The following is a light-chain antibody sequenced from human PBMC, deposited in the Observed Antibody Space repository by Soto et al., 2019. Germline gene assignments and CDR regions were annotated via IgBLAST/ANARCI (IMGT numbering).Light chain of an antibody. J-gene: IGLJ2*01. CDR2: LNSDGSH. CDR1: SGHSNYA. CDR3: QTWVTGIHI. V-gene: IGLV4-69*01. Sequence: QLVLTQSPSASASLGASVKLTCTLSSGHSNYAIAWHQQQPEKGPRFLMKLNSDGSHSKGDGTPDRFSGSSSGAERYLTISTLQSEDEADYYCQTWVTGIHIFGGGTKVTVL.